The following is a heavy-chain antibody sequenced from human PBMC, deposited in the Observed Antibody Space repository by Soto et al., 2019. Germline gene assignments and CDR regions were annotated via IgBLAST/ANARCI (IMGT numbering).Heavy chain of an antibody. CDR1: GYTFTSYD. J-gene: IGHJ6*02. Sequence: QVQLVQSGAEVKKPGASVKVSCKASGYTFTSYDINWVRQATGQGLEWMGWMNPNSGNTGYAQKYQGRVTMPRNTSISTAYMELSSLRSEDTAVYYCARYYYDSSGYPRGMDVWGQGATVTVSS. CDR2: MNPNSGNT. CDR3: ARYYYDSSGYPRGMDV. D-gene: IGHD3-22*01. V-gene: IGHV1-8*01.